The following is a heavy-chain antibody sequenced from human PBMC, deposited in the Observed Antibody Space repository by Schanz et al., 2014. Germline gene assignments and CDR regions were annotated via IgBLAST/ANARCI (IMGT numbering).Heavy chain of an antibody. V-gene: IGHV3-48*01. Sequence: EVQVVESGGGLVQPGGSLRLSCTASGFNSDDYAMSWVRQAPGKGLEWVSYVSRSTPDIYYADSVKGRFTISRDNAKNSLYLEMNSLRAEDTALYYCARDRRNADLDYWGQGTLVTVSS. J-gene: IGHJ4*02. CDR1: GFNSDDYA. CDR3: ARDRRNADLDY. CDR2: VSRSTPDI. D-gene: IGHD1-1*01.